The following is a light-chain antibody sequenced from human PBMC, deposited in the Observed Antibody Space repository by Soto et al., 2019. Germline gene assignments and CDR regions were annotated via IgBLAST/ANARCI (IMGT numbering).Light chain of an antibody. Sequence: EIVMTQSPATLSVSPGERDTLSCRASQSVSSNLAWYQQKPGQAPRLLIYGASTRAPGIPARFSGSVSGTEFSVTISSLQSEDCAVYYCKQCNSWPLYTFGQRTKLEIK. V-gene: IGKV3-15*01. CDR3: KQCNSWPLYT. CDR2: GAS. J-gene: IGKJ2*01. CDR1: QSVSSN.